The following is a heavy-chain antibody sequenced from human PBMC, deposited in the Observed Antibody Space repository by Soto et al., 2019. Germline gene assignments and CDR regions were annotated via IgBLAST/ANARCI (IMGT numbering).Heavy chain of an antibody. CDR1: GGTFSTYP. D-gene: IGHD5-12*01. CDR2: IIPIFGTA. J-gene: IGHJ4*02. V-gene: IGHV1-69*06. CDR3: ARGPFVEMATNRFDY. Sequence: SGKVSCKASGGTFSTYPISWVLQAPGQGLEWMGGIIPIFGTANYAQKFQGRVTITADKSTSTAYMELSSLRSEDTAVYYCARGPFVEMATNRFDYWGQGTLVTVSS.